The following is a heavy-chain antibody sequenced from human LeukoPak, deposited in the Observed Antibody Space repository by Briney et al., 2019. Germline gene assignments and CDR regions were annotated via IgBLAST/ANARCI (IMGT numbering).Heavy chain of an antibody. CDR1: GYSFTSYW. D-gene: IGHD3-22*01. CDR3: ARRGHTNYYDRPYFDY. J-gene: IGHJ4*02. Sequence: GDSLKISCKGSGYSFTSYWIGWVRQMPGKGLEWMGIIFPYDSDTRYSPSFQGQVTVSTDKSISTAYLQWSSLKASDTAIYYCARRGHTNYYDRPYFDYWGQGTLVTVSS. V-gene: IGHV5-51*01. CDR2: IFPYDSDT.